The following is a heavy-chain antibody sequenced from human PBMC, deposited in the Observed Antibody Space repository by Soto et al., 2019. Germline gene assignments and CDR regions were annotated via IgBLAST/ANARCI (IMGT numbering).Heavy chain of an antibody. Sequence: QVRLHESGPGLVKPSETLSLTCTVSTDSFNDYFWSWIRQPPGKGLEWIGSIYHTGNTNYNPSLESRVSISVDTSKIQISLSLSSVTAADTAVYYCARDVGIHDAFDIWGQGTLVTVSS. J-gene: IGHJ3*02. CDR1: TDSFNDYF. CDR2: IYHTGNT. D-gene: IGHD5-18*01. CDR3: ARDVGIHDAFDI. V-gene: IGHV4-59*13.